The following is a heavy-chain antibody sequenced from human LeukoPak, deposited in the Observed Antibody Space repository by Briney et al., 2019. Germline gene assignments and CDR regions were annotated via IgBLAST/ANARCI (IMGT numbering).Heavy chain of an antibody. D-gene: IGHD4-17*01. Sequence: GRSLRLSCAASGFTFSSYAMHWVRQAPGKGLEWVAVISYDGSNKYYADSVKGRFTISRDNSKNTLYLQMNSLRAEGTAVYYCARDKVRPVITVTTMVCDYWGQGTLVTVSS. V-gene: IGHV3-30*04. CDR1: GFTFSSYA. J-gene: IGHJ4*02. CDR3: ARDKVRPVITVTTMVCDY. CDR2: ISYDGSNK.